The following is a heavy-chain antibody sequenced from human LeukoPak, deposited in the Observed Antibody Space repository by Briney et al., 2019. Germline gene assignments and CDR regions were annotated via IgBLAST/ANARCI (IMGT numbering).Heavy chain of an antibody. CDR2: ISSNGGST. D-gene: IGHD3-22*01. CDR3: AKDHGALDYDSSGYYPPPAFDI. Sequence: GGSLRLSCSASGFTFSSYAMHWVRQAPGKGLEYVSAISSNGGSTYYADSVKGRFTISRDNSKNTLYLQMNSMRAEDTAVYYCAKDHGALDYDSSGYYPPPAFDIWGQGTMVTVSS. V-gene: IGHV3-64*04. J-gene: IGHJ3*02. CDR1: GFTFSSYA.